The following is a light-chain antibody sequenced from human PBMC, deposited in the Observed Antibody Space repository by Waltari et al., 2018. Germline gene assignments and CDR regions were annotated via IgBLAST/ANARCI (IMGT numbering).Light chain of an antibody. J-gene: IGLJ3*02. Sequence: SYELTQPPSVSVSPGQTARSTCSGAALPKQSSYWYRQKTGQAPMWLINEDGERPPGIPERFSCSSAGTTVTLTISGGQAEDEADYYCQSADTTGSSWVFGGGTKLTVL. CDR3: QSADTTGSSWV. V-gene: IGLV3-25*03. CDR2: EDG. CDR1: ALPKQS.